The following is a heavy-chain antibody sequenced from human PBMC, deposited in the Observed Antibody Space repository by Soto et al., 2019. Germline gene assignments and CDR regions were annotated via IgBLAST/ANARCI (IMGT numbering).Heavy chain of an antibody. D-gene: IGHD3-3*01. CDR3: ARDDDFWSGSAIGP. J-gene: IGHJ5*02. Sequence: SVKVSSKASGGTFSSYTISWVRQAPGQGLEWMGRIIPILGIANYAQKFQGRVTITADKSTSTAYMELSSLRSEDTAVYYCARDDDFWSGSAIGPWGQGTLVTVSS. CDR1: GGTFSSYT. V-gene: IGHV1-69*04. CDR2: IIPILGIA.